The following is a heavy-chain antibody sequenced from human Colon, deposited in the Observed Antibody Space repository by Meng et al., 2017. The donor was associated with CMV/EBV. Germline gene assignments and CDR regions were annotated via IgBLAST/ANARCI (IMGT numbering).Heavy chain of an antibody. Sequence: SEAMSWVRQAPGKGLEWVSGVSGSGDRTCHADSVKGRFTISRDNSKNTLYLQMNSLRAEDTAVYYCAKALYSHEDYDSSGYYGLFDYWGQGTLVTVSS. J-gene: IGHJ4*02. D-gene: IGHD3-22*01. CDR1: SEA. CDR2: VSGSGDRT. V-gene: IGHV3-23*01. CDR3: AKALYSHEDYDSSGYYGLFDY.